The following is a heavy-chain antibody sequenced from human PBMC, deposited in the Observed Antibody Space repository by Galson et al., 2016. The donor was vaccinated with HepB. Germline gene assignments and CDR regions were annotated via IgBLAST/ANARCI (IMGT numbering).Heavy chain of an antibody. Sequence: CAISGDSVSSSTAAWIWIRQSPSRGLEWLGRTYYRSKWYNDYAVSVKSRITINPDTFKNQFSLQLSTVTPEDTAVYYCAREVRYSPSGGIDVWGQGTTVTFSS. D-gene: IGHD3-9*01. V-gene: IGHV6-1*01. CDR2: TYYRSKWYN. J-gene: IGHJ6*02. CDR1: GDSVSSSTAA. CDR3: AREVRYSPSGGIDV.